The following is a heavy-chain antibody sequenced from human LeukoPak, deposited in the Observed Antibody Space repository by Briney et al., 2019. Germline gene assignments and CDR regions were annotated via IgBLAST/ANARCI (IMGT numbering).Heavy chain of an antibody. CDR1: GFTFTKYW. CDR2: IKEDGSAE. CDR3: ATSRDAPMEK. D-gene: IGHD5-18*01. Sequence: PGGSLRLSCAASGFTSGFTFTKYWMSWVRQAPGKGLEWVANIKEDGSAEFYVGSVKGRFTISRDNAKNSLYLQMNSLRVEDTAVYYCATSRDAPMEKGGQGTLVTVSS. V-gene: IGHV3-7*01. J-gene: IGHJ4*02.